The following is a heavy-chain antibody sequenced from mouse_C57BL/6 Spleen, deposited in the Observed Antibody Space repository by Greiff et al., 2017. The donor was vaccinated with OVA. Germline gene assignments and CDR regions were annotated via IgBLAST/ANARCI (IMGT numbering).Heavy chain of an antibody. CDR1: GYSITSGYY. CDR3: AWGYYYAMDY. D-gene: IGHD3-1*01. CDR2: ISYDGSN. J-gene: IGHJ4*01. Sequence: VQLQQSGPGLVKPSQSLSLTCSVTGYSITSGYYWNWIRQFPGNKLEWMGYISYDGSNNYNPSLKNRISITRDTSKNQFFLKLNSVTTEDTATYYCAWGYYYAMDYWGQGTSVTVSS. V-gene: IGHV3-6*01.